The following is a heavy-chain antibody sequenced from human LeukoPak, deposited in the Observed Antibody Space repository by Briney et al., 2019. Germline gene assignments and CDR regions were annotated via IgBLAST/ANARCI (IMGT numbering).Heavy chain of an antibody. J-gene: IGHJ4*02. Sequence: ASVKVSCKASGYTFTGYYMHWVRQAPGQGLEWMGWINHNSGGTNYAQKLQGRVTMSRDTTISTADRELSRLRSDDTAVYYCARGIVGAPFDYWGQGTLVTVSS. V-gene: IGHV1-2*02. D-gene: IGHD1-26*01. CDR3: ARGIVGAPFDY. CDR2: INHNSGGT. CDR1: GYTFTGYY.